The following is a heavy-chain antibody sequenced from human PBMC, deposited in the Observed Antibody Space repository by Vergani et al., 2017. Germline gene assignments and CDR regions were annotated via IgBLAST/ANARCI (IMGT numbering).Heavy chain of an antibody. CDR1: GGTFSSYA. D-gene: IGHD6-19*01. V-gene: IGHV1-69*12. CDR2: IIPIFGTA. CDR3: ARGRLGAVAGYYYYGMDV. J-gene: IGHJ6*02. Sequence: QVQLVQSGAEVKKPGSSVKVSCKASGGTFSSYAISWVRQAPGQGLEWMGGIIPIFGTANYAQKFQGRVTITADESTSTAYMELSSLRSEDTAVYYCARGRLGAVAGYYYYGMDVWGQGTTVTVSS.